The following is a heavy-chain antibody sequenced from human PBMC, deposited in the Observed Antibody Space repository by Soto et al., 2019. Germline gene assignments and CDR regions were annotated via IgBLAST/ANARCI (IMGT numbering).Heavy chain of an antibody. CDR2: IYYSGST. Sequence: SETLSLTCTVSGGSISSGGYYWSWIRQHPGKGLEWIGYIYYSGSTYYNPSLKSRVTISVDTSKNQFSLKLSSVTAADTAVYYCARGRGGHILTGPLLDYWGQGTLVTVSS. CDR1: GGSISSGGYY. D-gene: IGHD3-9*01. J-gene: IGHJ4*02. V-gene: IGHV4-31*03. CDR3: ARGRGGHILTGPLLDY.